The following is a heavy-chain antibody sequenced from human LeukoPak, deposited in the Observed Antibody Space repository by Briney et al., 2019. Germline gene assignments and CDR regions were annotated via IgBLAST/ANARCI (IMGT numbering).Heavy chain of an antibody. J-gene: IGHJ4*02. Sequence: ASVTVSCKASGYTFTSYGISWVRQAPGQGLEWMGWISAYNGNTNYAQKFQGRVTITTDESTSTAYMELSSLRSEDTAVYYCARAPRDDSSSLHLEHWGQGTLVTVSS. V-gene: IGHV1-18*01. CDR2: ISAYNGNT. CDR1: GYTFTSYG. D-gene: IGHD3-22*01. CDR3: ARAPRDDSSSLHLEH.